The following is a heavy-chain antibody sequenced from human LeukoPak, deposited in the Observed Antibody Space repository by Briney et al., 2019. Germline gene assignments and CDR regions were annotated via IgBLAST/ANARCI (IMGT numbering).Heavy chain of an antibody. CDR1: GGTFSSYT. CDR3: ARHDETGYSSSWYEY. D-gene: IGHD6-13*01. J-gene: IGHJ4*02. Sequence: AASVKVSCKASGGTFSSYTISWVQQAPGQGLEWMGRIIPILGIANYAQKFQGRVTITADKSTSTAYMELSSLRSEDTAVYYCARHDETGYSSSWYEYWGQGTLVTVSS. V-gene: IGHV1-69*02. CDR2: IIPILGIA.